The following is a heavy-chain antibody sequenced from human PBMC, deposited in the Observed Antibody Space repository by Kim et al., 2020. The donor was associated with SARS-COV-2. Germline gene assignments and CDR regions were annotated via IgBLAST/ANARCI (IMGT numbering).Heavy chain of an antibody. CDR3: ARSGWASSTGWFDP. Sequence: SQTLSLTCTVSGGSISSSSYYLGWIRQPPGKGLEWIGSIYYSGSTYYNPSLKSRVTISVDTSKNQFSLKLSSVTAADTAVYYCARSGWASSTGWFDPWGQGTLVTVSS. V-gene: IGHV4-39*01. CDR1: GGSISSSSYY. CDR2: IYYSGST. D-gene: IGHD2-2*01. J-gene: IGHJ5*02.